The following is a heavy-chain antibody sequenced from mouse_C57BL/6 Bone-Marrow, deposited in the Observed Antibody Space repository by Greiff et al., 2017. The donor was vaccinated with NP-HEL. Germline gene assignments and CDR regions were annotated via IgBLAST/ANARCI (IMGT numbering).Heavy chain of an antibody. V-gene: IGHV5-6*02. J-gene: IGHJ2*01. Sequence: EVMLVESGGDLVKPGGSLKLSCAASGFTFSSYGMSWVRQTPDKRLEWVATISSCGSYTYYTDSVKGRFTISRDNAKNTLYLQMSSLKSEDTAMYYCARQSNWNYFDYWGQGTTLTVSS. CDR3: ARQSNWNYFDY. D-gene: IGHD2-5*01. CDR1: GFTFSSYG. CDR2: ISSCGSYT.